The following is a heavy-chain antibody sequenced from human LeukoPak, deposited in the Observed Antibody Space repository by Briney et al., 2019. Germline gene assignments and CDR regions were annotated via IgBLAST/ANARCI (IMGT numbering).Heavy chain of an antibody. V-gene: IGHV4-59*01. J-gene: IGHJ4*02. CDR1: GGSISSYY. CDR2: IYYTGST. CDR3: ATGRAYSSVDY. D-gene: IGHD6-19*01. Sequence: PSETLSLTCTVSGGSISSYYWSWIRQPPGKGLEWIGCIYYTGSTNYNPSLKSRVTISVDTSKNQFSLKLSSVIAADTAVYYCATGRAYSSVDYWGQGTLVTVSS.